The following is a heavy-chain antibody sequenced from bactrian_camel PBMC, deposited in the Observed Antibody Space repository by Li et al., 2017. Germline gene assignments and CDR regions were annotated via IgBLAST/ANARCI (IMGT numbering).Heavy chain of an antibody. CDR3: AAKRTCANWYYPY. CDR2: IYIGGGSM. CDR1: GFTFSMST. Sequence: QVQLVESGGSLVQPGRSLRLSCAASGFTFSMSTMSWVRQAPGKGLEWVSSIYIGGGSMYYADSVKGRFTISKDNAKNTLDLQMNSLKPEDTAMYYCAAKRTCANWYYPYWGQGTQVTVS. J-gene: IGHJ4*01. V-gene: IGHV3S7*01. D-gene: IGHD1*01.